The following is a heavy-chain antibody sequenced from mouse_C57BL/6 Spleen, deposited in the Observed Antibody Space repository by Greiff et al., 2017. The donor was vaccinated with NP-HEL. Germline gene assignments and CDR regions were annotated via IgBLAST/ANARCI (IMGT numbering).Heavy chain of an antibody. CDR2: ISSGSSTI. Sequence: EVKLVESGGGLVKPGGSLKLSCAASGFTFSDYGMHWVRQAPEKGLEWVAYISSGSSTIYYADTVKGRFTISRDNAKNTLFLQMTSLRSEDTAMYYCARLGSSSFAYWGQGTLVTVSA. J-gene: IGHJ3*01. CDR1: GFTFSDYG. V-gene: IGHV5-17*01. CDR3: ARLGSSSFAY. D-gene: IGHD1-1*01.